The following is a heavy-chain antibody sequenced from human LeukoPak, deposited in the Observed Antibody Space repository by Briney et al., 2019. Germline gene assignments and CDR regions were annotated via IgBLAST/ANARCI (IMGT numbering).Heavy chain of an antibody. D-gene: IGHD3-22*01. CDR3: ARGIRSYYDSSGIYYFDY. V-gene: IGHV4-34*01. CDR1: GGSFSGYY. Sequence: MPSETLSLTCAVYGGSFSGYYLSWIRQPPGKGLEWIGEINHSGSTNYNPSLKSRVTISVDTSKNQFSLKLSSVTAADTAVYYCARGIRSYYDSSGIYYFDYWGQGTLVTVSS. CDR2: INHSGST. J-gene: IGHJ4*02.